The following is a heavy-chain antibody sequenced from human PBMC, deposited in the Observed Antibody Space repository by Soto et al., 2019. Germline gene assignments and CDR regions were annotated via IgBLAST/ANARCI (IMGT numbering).Heavy chain of an antibody. CDR3: ARELAKCKDYYYYGMDV. D-gene: IGHD5-12*01. CDR2: IYYSGST. CDR1: GGSISSGDDF. Sequence: QVQLQESGPGLVKPSQTLSLTCTVSGGSISSGDDFWTWIRQPPGKGLEWIGYIYYSGSTYYNPSLKRRLTMSVDTSKIQFSLKLGSVTAADTAVYYSARELAKCKDYYYYGMDVWGQGTTVTVSS. J-gene: IGHJ6*02. V-gene: IGHV4-30-4*01.